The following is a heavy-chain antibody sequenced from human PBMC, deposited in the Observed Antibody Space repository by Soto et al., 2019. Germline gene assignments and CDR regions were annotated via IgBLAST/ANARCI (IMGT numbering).Heavy chain of an antibody. V-gene: IGHV7-4-1*01. CDR3: ARGGGGSSSWYLEYNWFDP. CDR1: GYTFTSYA. CDR2: INTNTGNP. J-gene: IGHJ5*02. D-gene: IGHD6-13*01. Sequence: QVQLVQSGSELKKPGASVKVSCKASGYTFTSYAMNWVRQAPGQGLEWMGWINTNTGNPTYAQGFTGRFVFSLDTSFRTAYLQICRLKAGDTAVYYCARGGGGSSSWYLEYNWFDPWGQGTLVTVSS.